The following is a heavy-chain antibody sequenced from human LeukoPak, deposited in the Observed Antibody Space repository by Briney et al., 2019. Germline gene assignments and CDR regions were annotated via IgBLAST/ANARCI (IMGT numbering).Heavy chain of an antibody. CDR2: TKSNADGGTI. D-gene: IGHD6-6*01. CDR3: TTDLGITARPLFDF. V-gene: IGHV3-15*01. Sequence: TTGGSLRLSCAASGFTFSNAWMSWVRQAPGKGLEWVGRTKSNADGGTIDYAAPVKGRFTISRDDSKNTPYLQMNSLKTEDTAVYYCTTDLGITARPLFDFWGQGTLVTVSS. J-gene: IGHJ4*02. CDR1: GFTFSNAW.